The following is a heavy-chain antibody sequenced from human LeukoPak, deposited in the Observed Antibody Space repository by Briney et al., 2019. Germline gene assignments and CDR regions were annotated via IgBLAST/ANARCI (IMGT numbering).Heavy chain of an antibody. CDR2: INPSGGST. CDR3: ARTSSGSDWFDP. Sequence: ASVEVSCKASGYTFTSYYMHWVRQAPGQGLERMGIINPSGGSTSYAQKFQGRVTMTRDTSTSTVYMELSSLRSEDTAVYYCARTSSGSDWFDPWGQGTLVTVSS. D-gene: IGHD6-19*01. CDR1: GYTFTSYY. V-gene: IGHV1-46*01. J-gene: IGHJ5*02.